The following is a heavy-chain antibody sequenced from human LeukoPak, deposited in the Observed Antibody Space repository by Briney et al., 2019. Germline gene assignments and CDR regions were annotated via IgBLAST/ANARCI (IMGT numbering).Heavy chain of an antibody. CDR2: IRGGGVKT. D-gene: IGHD4/OR15-4a*01. CDR3: AKRVGANSGPFDS. CDR1: GFTFSSCA. V-gene: IGHV3-23*01. Sequence: GGSLRLSCAASGFTFSSCAVNWVRQAPGEGLEWVSSIRGGGVKTYYADSVQGRFTISRDDSRNTLCLQMNSLRAEDTAVYYCAKRVGANSGPFDSWGQGVLVTVSS. J-gene: IGHJ4*02.